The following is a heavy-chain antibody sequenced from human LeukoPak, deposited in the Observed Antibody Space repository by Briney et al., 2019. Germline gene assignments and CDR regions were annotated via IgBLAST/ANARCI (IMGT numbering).Heavy chain of an antibody. D-gene: IGHD3-22*01. J-gene: IGHJ6*03. Sequence: ASVKVSCKASGYTFTSYDINWVRQATGQGLEWMGWMNPNSGNTGYAQKFQGRVTMTRNTSISTAYMELSSLRSEDTAAYYCARDADSSGLTPPYYYYYMDVWGKGTTVTISS. CDR1: GYTFTSYD. CDR3: ARDADSSGLTPPYYYYYMDV. CDR2: MNPNSGNT. V-gene: IGHV1-8*01.